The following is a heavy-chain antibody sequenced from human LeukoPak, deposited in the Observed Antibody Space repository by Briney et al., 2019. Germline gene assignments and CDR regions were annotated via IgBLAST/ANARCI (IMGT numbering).Heavy chain of an antibody. Sequence: ASVKVSCKASGYTFTSYGFSWVRQAPGQGLEWMGWISAYNGNTNYAQKLQGRVTMTTDTSTSTAYMELRSLRSDDTAVYYCARAWVRGATESNWFDPWGQGTLVTVSS. CDR2: ISAYNGNT. CDR1: GYTFTSYG. V-gene: IGHV1-18*01. J-gene: IGHJ5*02. CDR3: ARAWVRGATESNWFDP. D-gene: IGHD1-26*01.